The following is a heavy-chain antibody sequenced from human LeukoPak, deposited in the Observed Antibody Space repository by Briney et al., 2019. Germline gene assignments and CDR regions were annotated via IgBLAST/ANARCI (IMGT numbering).Heavy chain of an antibody. Sequence: SETLSLTCTVSGRYISSSRYYWGWVRQPPGKGLEWLGSIYYIGSTSYNPSLKCRVTISVDTSKNQSSLKPSSVTAADTAVYYCARQGGFHYYYYYGMDVWGQGTTVTVSS. CDR1: GRYISSSRYY. CDR2: IYYIGST. CDR3: ARQGGFHYYYYYGMDV. V-gene: IGHV4-39*01. J-gene: IGHJ6*02.